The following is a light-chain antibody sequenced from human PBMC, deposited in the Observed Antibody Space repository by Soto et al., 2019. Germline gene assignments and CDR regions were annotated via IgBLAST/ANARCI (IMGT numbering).Light chain of an antibody. CDR3: QQYNNWPGT. CDR1: QSVSST. V-gene: IGKV3-15*01. Sequence: MTQSPSALSVSQRERATLSCRASQSVSSTLAWYQQKPGQAPRLLIYGASTRATGIPARFSGSGSGTEFTLTISSLQSEDFAVYYCQQYNNWPGTFGQRTKVDIK. CDR2: GAS. J-gene: IGKJ1*01.